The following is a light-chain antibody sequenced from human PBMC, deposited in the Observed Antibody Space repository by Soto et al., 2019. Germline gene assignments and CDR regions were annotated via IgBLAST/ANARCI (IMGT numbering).Light chain of an antibody. CDR1: QSVARNL. CDR3: HQFASSPLT. CDR2: DAT. J-gene: IGKJ2*01. V-gene: IGKV3-20*01. Sequence: EIVLTQSPGTLSLSPGERATLSCRASQSVARNLLAWFQQRPGQPPRLLIYDATGRATGIPDRLSGSGSATDFTHTISRLEPEDFAVYCCHQFASSPLTFGQGTKLEIK.